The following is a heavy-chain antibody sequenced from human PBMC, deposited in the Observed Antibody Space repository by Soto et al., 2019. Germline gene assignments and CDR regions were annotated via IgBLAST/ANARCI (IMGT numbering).Heavy chain of an antibody. CDR2: INHSGST. D-gene: IGHD2-15*01. CDR1: GGSFSGYY. J-gene: IGHJ4*02. Sequence: QVQLQQWGAGLLKPSETLSLTCAVYGGSFSGYYWSWIRQPPGKGLEWIGEINHSGSTNYNPSLKSRVTISVDTSKTQFSLKLSSVTAADTAVYYCARASGSGVVVAATLGFDYWGQGTLVTVSS. V-gene: IGHV4-34*01. CDR3: ARASGSGVVVAATLGFDY.